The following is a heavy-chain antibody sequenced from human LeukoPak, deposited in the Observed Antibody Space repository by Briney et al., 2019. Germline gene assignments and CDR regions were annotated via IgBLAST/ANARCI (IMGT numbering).Heavy chain of an antibody. Sequence: GGSLRLSCAASGFTFSDYYMSWIRRAPGKGLEWLSYINIGGTNTHYADSVKGRFTISRDNAKKSLYLQMNNLRAEDTAVYYCATDGAGFDTWGQGVLVTVSS. J-gene: IGHJ5*02. CDR3: ATDGAGFDT. CDR1: GFTFSDYY. V-gene: IGHV3-11*01. CDR2: INIGGTNT.